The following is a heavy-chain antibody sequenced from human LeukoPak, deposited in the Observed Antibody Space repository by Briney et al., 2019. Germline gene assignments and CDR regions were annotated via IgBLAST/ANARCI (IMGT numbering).Heavy chain of an antibody. CDR2: ISSSGSTI. J-gene: IGHJ4*02. CDR3: ARAPASSGWFYFDY. Sequence: GGSLRLSCTASGFKFDDYGMTWVRQAPGKGLEWVSYISSSGSTIYYADSVKGRFTISRDNAKNSLYLQMNSLRAEDTAVYYCARAPASSGWFYFDYWGQGTLVTVSS. D-gene: IGHD6-19*01. CDR1: GFKFDDYG. V-gene: IGHV3-48*03.